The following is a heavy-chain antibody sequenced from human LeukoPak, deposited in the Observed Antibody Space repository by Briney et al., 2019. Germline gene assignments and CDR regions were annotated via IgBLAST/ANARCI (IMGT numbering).Heavy chain of an antibody. Sequence: GGSLRLSCEGSGFSFRDYAMNWVRQAPGKGLEWVGRIKSKTDGGTTDYAAPVKGRFTISRDDSKNTLYLQMNSLKTEDTAVYYCSTTYYYDSSEGYWGQGTLVTVSS. V-gene: IGHV3-15*07. CDR2: IKSKTDGGTT. D-gene: IGHD3-22*01. CDR1: GFSFRDYA. CDR3: STTYYYDSSEGY. J-gene: IGHJ4*02.